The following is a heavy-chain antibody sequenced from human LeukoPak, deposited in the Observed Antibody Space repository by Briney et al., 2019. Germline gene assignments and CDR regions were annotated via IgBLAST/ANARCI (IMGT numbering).Heavy chain of an antibody. CDR2: ISGSGGST. V-gene: IGHV3-23*01. CDR3: ARAGNYYDSSGYYF. Sequence: GGSLRLSCAASGFTFSSYAMSWVRQAPGKGLEWVSAISGSGGSTYYADSVKGRFTISRDNAKNSLYLQMNSLRAEDTAVYYCARAGNYYDSSGYYFWGQGTLVTVSS. CDR1: GFTFSSYA. J-gene: IGHJ4*02. D-gene: IGHD3-22*01.